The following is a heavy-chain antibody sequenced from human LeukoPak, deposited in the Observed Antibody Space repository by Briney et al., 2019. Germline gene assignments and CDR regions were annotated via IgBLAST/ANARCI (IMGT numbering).Heavy chain of an antibody. J-gene: IGHJ4*02. CDR1: GFTFSTYN. V-gene: IGHV3-48*01. CDR3: AKYGPQDSGSSHFDY. Sequence: PGGTLRLSCAASGFTFSTYNMNWVRQAPGKGLEWVSHITSSSSNIYYADSVKGRFTTSRDNSKNTLFLQMNSLRAEDTAIYYCAKYGPQDSGSSHFDYWGQGALVTVSS. D-gene: IGHD1-26*01. CDR2: ITSSSSNI.